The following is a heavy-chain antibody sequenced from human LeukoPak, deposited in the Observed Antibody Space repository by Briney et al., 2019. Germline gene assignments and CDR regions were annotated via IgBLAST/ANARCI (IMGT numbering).Heavy chain of an antibody. CDR3: ARGRKRDIVVVVAATHSYYFDY. J-gene: IGHJ4*02. CDR1: GGSISSYY. V-gene: IGHV4-4*07. Sequence: SETLSLTCTVSGGSISSYYWSWIRQPAGKGLEWIGRIYTSGSTNYNPSLKSRVTMSVDTSKNQFSLKLSSVTAADTAVYYCARGRKRDIVVVVAATHSYYFDYWGQGTLVTVSS. D-gene: IGHD2-15*01. CDR2: IYTSGST.